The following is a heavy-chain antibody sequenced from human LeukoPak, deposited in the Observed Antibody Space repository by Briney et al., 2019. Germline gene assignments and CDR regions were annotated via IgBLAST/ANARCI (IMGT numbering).Heavy chain of an antibody. CDR3: ARAPGDWHSHDY. CDR1: GYTFTSYY. J-gene: IGHJ4*02. Sequence: SVKVSCKASGYTFTSYYMHWVRQAPGQGLEWMGGIIPIFGTANYAQKFQGRVTITADESTSTAYMELSGLRSEDTAVYYCARAPGDWHSHDYWGQGTLVTVSS. CDR2: IIPIFGTA. V-gene: IGHV1-69*13. D-gene: IGHD1-7*01.